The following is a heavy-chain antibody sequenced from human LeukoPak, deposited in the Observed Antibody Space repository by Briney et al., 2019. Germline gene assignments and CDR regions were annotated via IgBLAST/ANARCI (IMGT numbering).Heavy chain of an antibody. CDR3: ARLPRDSQDRRAAAVAFDI. J-gene: IGHJ3*02. CDR2: ISYDGSNK. Sequence: PGRSLRLSCAASGFTFSSYAMHWVRQAPGKGLEWVAVISYDGSNKYYADSVKGRFTISRDNSKNTLYLQMNSLRAEDTAVYYCARLPRDSQDRRAAAVAFDIWGQGTMVTVSS. CDR1: GFTFSSYA. D-gene: IGHD6-13*01. V-gene: IGHV3-30-3*01.